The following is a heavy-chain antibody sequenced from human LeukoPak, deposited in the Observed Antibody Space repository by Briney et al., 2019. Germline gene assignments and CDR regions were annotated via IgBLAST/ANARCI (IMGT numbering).Heavy chain of an antibody. V-gene: IGHV1-46*01. CDR1: GYTFTSYY. Sequence: ASVKVSCKASGYTFTSYYMHWVRQAPAQGLEWMGIINPSRGSTSYAQKFQGRVTMTRDTSTSTVYMELSSLRSEDTAVYYCARDRPNRDGYNRPYYYYYGMDVWGQGTTFTVSS. D-gene: IGHD5-24*01. J-gene: IGHJ6*02. CDR2: INPSRGST. CDR3: ARDRPNRDGYNRPYYYYYGMDV.